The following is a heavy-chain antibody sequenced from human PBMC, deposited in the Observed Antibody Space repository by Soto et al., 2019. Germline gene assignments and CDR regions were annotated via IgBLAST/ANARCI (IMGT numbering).Heavy chain of an antibody. V-gene: IGHV3-30-3*01. Sequence: GGSLRLSCVVSGFTFSSYNMHWVRQAPGEGLEWVAVISFDGANTFYADSVKGRFTISRDISRDTLYLQMSRLRVENTAVYYCARDGYNRGGFDYWGQGTLVTVSS. J-gene: IGHJ4*02. CDR3: ARDGYNRGGFDY. CDR1: GFTFSSYN. CDR2: ISFDGANT. D-gene: IGHD6-25*01.